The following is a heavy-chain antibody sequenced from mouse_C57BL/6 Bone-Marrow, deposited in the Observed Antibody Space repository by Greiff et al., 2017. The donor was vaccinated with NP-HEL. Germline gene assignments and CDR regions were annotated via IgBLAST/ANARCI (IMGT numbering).Heavy chain of an antibody. Sequence: EVKLVESGEGLVKPGGSLKLSCAASGFTFSSYAMSWVRQTPEKRLEWVAYISSGGDYIYYADTVKGRFTISRDNARNTLYLQMSSLKSEDTAMYYCTRVSQLRYTDAMDYWGQGTSVTVSS. CDR3: TRVSQLRYTDAMDY. V-gene: IGHV5-9-1*02. J-gene: IGHJ4*01. CDR1: GFTFSSYA. CDR2: ISSGGDYI. D-gene: IGHD3-2*02.